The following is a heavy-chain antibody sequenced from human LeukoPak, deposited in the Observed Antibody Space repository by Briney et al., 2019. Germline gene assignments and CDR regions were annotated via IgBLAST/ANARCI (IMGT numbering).Heavy chain of an antibody. CDR2: IYTSGST. CDR3: ARVLNNWNHYFDY. J-gene: IGHJ4*02. CDR1: GGSISIGGYY. D-gene: IGHD1-1*01. V-gene: IGHV4-61*02. Sequence: SETLSLTCTVSGGSISIGGYYWSWIRQPAGKGLEWIGRIYTSGSTNYNPSLKSRVTMSVDTSKNQFSLKLSSVTAADTAVYYCARVLNNWNHYFDYWGQGTLVTVSS.